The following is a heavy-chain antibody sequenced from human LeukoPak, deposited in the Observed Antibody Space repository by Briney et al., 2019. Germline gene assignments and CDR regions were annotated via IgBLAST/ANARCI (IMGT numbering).Heavy chain of an antibody. J-gene: IGHJ1*01. CDR3: AKDGRHSSGWYVPEYFQH. CDR1: GFTFSSYA. V-gene: IGHV3-23*01. CDR2: ISGSGGST. Sequence: GGSLRLSCAASGFTFSSYAMSWVRQAPGKGLEWVSSISGSGGSTNYADSVKGRFTISRDNSKNTLYLQMNSLGAEDTAVYYCAKDGRHSSGWYVPEYFQHWGQGTLVTVSS. D-gene: IGHD6-19*01.